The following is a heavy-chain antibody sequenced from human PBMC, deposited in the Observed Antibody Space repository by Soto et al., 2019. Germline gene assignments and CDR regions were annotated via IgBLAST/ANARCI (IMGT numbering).Heavy chain of an antibody. D-gene: IGHD1-26*01. Sequence: QVQLVQSGAELRKPGSAVKLSCKASGGTFSNSPISWVRQIPGQGPEWMGRIIPSPARTIYSRKFRGRVTLTADKSTQTCYTTLSSLTTEDSGVYYCARDQVGASSFDYWGQGTRVTVSS. J-gene: IGHJ4*02. V-gene: IGHV1-69*08. CDR3: ARDQVGASSFDY. CDR1: GGTFSNSP. CDR2: IIPSPART.